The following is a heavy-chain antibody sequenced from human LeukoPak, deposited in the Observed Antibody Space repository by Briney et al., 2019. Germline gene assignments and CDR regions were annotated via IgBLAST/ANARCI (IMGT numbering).Heavy chain of an antibody. V-gene: IGHV1-2*04. J-gene: IGHJ4*02. Sequence: GASVKVSCKASGYTFTGYYMHWVRQAPGQGLEWMGWINPNSGGTNYAQKFQGWVTMTRDTSISTAYMELSSLRSEDTAVYYCATSPYYYGSGSSPDYWGQGTLVTVSS. CDR3: ATSPYYYGSGSSPDY. CDR2: INPNSGGT. CDR1: GYTFTGYY. D-gene: IGHD3-10*01.